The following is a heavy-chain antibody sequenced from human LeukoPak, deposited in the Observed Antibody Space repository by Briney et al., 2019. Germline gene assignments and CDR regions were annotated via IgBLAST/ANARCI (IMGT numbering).Heavy chain of an antibody. V-gene: IGHV3-9*01. D-gene: IGHD2-2*01. CDR1: GFTFDDYS. J-gene: IGHJ3*02. CDR2: ISQNSGSI. Sequence: PGRSLRLSCAASGFTFDDYSMHWVRQAPGKGLEWVSGISQNSGSIGYADSVKGRFTISRDNAKNSLYMQMNSLRAEDTALYYCAKDTSTNLDAFDIWGQGTMVTVSS. CDR3: AKDTSTNLDAFDI.